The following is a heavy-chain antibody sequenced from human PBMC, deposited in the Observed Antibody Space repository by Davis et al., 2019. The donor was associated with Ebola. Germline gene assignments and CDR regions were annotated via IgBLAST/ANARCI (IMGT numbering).Heavy chain of an antibody. D-gene: IGHD6-13*01. J-gene: IGHJ4*02. CDR3: AKGADKWGAAAGNLDY. V-gene: IGHV3-33*06. Sequence: PGGSLRLSCAASGFTFSSYSMNWVRQAPGKGLEWVAVIWYDGSYKYYGDSVKGRFTISRDNSKNTMYLQLNSLRVEDTAVYYCAKGADKWGAAAGNLDYWGQGTLVTVSS. CDR1: GFTFSSYS. CDR2: IWYDGSYK.